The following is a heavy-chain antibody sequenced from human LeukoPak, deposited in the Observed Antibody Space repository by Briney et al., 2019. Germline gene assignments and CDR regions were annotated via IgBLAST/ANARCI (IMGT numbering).Heavy chain of an antibody. V-gene: IGHV1-3*01. D-gene: IGHD6-19*01. Sequence: ASVKVSCKASGYTFTSYAMHWVRQAPGQRLEWMGWINAGNGNTKYSQKFQGRVTITRDTSASTAYMELSSLRSEDTAVYYCARDCAVAGTSYYYYGMDVWGQGTTVTVSS. CDR1: GYTFTSYA. CDR2: INAGNGNT. CDR3: ARDCAVAGTSYYYYGMDV. J-gene: IGHJ6*02.